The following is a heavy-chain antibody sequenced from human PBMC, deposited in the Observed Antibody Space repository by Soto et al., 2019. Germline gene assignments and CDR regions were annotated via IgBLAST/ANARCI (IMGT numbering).Heavy chain of an antibody. CDR3: ARGVLDWNYAPPNYGMDV. CDR1: GGTFSSYA. Sequence: QVQLVQSGAEVKKPGSSVKVSCKASGGTFSSYAISWVRQAPGQGLEWMGGIIPIFGTANYAQKFQGRVTITADESTSRAYVELSSLRCEDTAVYYCARGVLDWNYAPPNYGMDVWGQGTTVTVAS. J-gene: IGHJ6*02. D-gene: IGHD1-7*01. CDR2: IIPIFGTA. V-gene: IGHV1-69*01.